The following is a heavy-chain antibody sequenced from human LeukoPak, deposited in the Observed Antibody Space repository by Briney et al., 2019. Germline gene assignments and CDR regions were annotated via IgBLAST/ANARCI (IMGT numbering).Heavy chain of an antibody. D-gene: IGHD4-17*01. CDR3: ASIALSTVTTFDY. CDR2: ISYDGSNN. J-gene: IGHJ4*02. CDR1: GFTFSNYA. V-gene: IGHV3-30-3*01. Sequence: GGSLRLSCAASGFTFSNYAMHWVRQAPGKGLEWVAVISYDGSNNYYADSVKGRFTISRDNSENTLYLQMNSLRAEDTAVYYCASIALSTVTTFDYWGQGTLVTVSS.